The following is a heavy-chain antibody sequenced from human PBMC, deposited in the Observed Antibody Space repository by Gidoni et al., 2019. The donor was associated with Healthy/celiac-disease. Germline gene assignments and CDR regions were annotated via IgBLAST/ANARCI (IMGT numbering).Heavy chain of an antibody. V-gene: IGHV1-18*01. J-gene: IGHJ6*03. D-gene: IGHD2-21*01. CDR2: ISAYNGNT. CDR3: ARNPVMWWARPYYYYYMDV. CDR1: GYTFTSYG. Sequence: QVQLVQSGAEVKKPGASVKVSCKASGYTFTSYGISWVRQAPGQGLEWMGWISAYNGNTNYAQKLQGRVTMTTDTSTSTAYMELRSLRSDDTAVYYCARNPVMWWARPYYYYYMDVWGKGTTVTVSS.